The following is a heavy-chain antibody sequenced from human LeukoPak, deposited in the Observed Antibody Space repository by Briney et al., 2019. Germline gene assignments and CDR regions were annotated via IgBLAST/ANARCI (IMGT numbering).Heavy chain of an antibody. CDR2: ISAYNGNT. CDR3: AREWDYGDYVGAFDI. J-gene: IGHJ3*02. D-gene: IGHD4-17*01. V-gene: IGHV1-18*01. CDR1: GYTFTSYG. Sequence: ASVKVSCKASGYTFTSYGISWVRQAPGQGLEWMGWISAYNGNTNYAQKLQGRVTMTTDTSTSTAYMELRSLRSDDTAVYYCAREWDYGDYVGAFDIWGQGTMVTVSS.